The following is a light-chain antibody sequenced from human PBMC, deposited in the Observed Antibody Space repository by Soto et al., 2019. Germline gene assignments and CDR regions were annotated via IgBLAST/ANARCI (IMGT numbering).Light chain of an antibody. V-gene: IGLV2-14*01. J-gene: IGLJ1*01. Sequence: QSALTQPASVSGSPGQSITISCTGTISDVGGYNYVSWYQQHPGIAPKLLIYGVTNRPSGVSTRFSGSKSGNTASLTISGLQAEDESEYHFRSYTSASTLLYIFGTGTKVTVL. CDR2: GVT. CDR1: ISDVGGYNY. CDR3: RSYTSASTLLYI.